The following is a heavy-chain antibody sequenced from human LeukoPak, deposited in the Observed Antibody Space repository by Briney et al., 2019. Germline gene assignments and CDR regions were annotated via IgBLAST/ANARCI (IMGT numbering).Heavy chain of an antibody. CDR1: GFTFSSYA. CDR2: VSGSGGST. CDR3: ARKGPPRDAFDI. Sequence: GGSLRLSCAASGFTFSSYAMSWVRQAPGKGLEWVSTVSGSGGSTYYADPVKGRFTISRDKSKKTLYLQMNSLRAEDTAVYYCARKGPPRDAFDIWGQGTMVTVSS. J-gene: IGHJ3*02. V-gene: IGHV3-23*01.